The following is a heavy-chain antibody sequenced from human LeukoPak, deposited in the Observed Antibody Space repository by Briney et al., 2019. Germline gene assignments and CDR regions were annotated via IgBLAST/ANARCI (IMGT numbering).Heavy chain of an antibody. CDR3: ARDCSSTSWAPYFDY. CDR2: IKQDGSEK. V-gene: IGHV3-7*03. J-gene: IGHJ4*02. Sequence: GGSLRLSCAASGFTFSSYWMSWVRQAPGKGLEWVANIKQDGSEKYYVDSVKGRFTISRDNAKNSLYLQVNSLRAEDTAVYYCARDCSSTSWAPYFDYWGQGTLVTVSS. CDR1: GFTFSSYW. D-gene: IGHD2-2*01.